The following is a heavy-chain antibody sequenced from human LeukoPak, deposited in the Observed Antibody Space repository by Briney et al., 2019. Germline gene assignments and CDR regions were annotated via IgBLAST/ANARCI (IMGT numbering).Heavy chain of an antibody. CDR3: ARDLGYCSGGGCYMLHLSLDY. J-gene: IGHJ4*02. Sequence: GRSLRLSCAASGFTFSSYGMHWVRQAPGKGLEWVAVIWYDGSNKYYADSVKGRFTISRDNSKNTLYLQMNSLRAEDTAVYYCARDLGYCSGGGCYMLHLSLDYWGQGTLVTVSS. V-gene: IGHV3-33*01. CDR2: IWYDGSNK. D-gene: IGHD2-15*01. CDR1: GFTFSSYG.